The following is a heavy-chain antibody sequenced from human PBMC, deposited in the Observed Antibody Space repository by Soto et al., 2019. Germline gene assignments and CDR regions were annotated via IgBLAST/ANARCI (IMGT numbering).Heavy chain of an antibody. CDR1: GFSFGDHG. CDR3: ARSRDEYFFYGMDV. Sequence: QVRLVESGGGVVQPGRPLRLSCEASGFSFGDHGMHRVRQAPGRGLEGVAAISYDGREKFYIDSVEGRFTISRDNSKNTLYLQMNSLRLEDTALYFCARSRDEYFFYGMDVWGQGTTVIVS. V-gene: IGHV3-30*03. D-gene: IGHD3-10*01. CDR2: ISYDGREK. J-gene: IGHJ6*02.